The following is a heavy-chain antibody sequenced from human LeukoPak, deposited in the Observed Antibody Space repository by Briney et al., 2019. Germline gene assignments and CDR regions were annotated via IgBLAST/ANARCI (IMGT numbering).Heavy chain of an antibody. CDR1: GFTFSSYA. Sequence: VGSLRLSCAASGFTFSSYAMHWVRQAPGKGLEWVAVISYDGSTKYYADSVKGRFTISRENSKNTLYLQMNSLRAEDTAVYSCAREVERFGEFDYWGQGTLVTVSS. V-gene: IGHV3-30*04. D-gene: IGHD3-10*01. CDR3: AREVERFGEFDY. CDR2: ISYDGSTK. J-gene: IGHJ4*02.